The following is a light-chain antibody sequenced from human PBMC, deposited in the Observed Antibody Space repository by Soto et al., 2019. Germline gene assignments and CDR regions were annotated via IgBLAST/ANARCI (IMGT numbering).Light chain of an antibody. CDR2: EAF. V-gene: IGLV2-23*01. CDR1: SSDIGSDKL. J-gene: IGLJ3*02. CDR3: CSYAGSTTWV. Sequence: QSALTQPASVSGSPGQSITISCTGTSSDIGSDKLVSWYQQHPGRAPKIIIYEAFKRPSGVSNRFSGSRSGNTASLTISGLRAEDEADYYCCSYAGSTTWVFGGGTKLTVL.